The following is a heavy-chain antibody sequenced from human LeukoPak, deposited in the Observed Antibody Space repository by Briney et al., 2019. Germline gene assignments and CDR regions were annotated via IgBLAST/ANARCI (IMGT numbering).Heavy chain of an antibody. V-gene: IGHV3-21*01. CDR1: GFTFTIHT. CDR2: ISRSSDNI. CDR3: TREFSVVANFDY. Sequence: GGSLRLSCVDSGFTFTIHTMNWVRQAPGKGLEWVSSISRSSDNIRYADSVKGRFTISRDSAKNSLYLQMNSLRAEDTAMYYCTREFSVVANFDYWGQGTLVTVSS. D-gene: IGHD2-21*01. J-gene: IGHJ4*02.